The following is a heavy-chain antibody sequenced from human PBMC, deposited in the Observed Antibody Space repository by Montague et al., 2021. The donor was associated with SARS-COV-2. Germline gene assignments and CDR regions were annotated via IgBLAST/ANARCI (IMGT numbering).Heavy chain of an antibody. Sequence: SETLSLTCSVSSGSVSSDYWSWIRQPPGKGLEWIGYIYSSGSTSYNPSLKSRVTISIDTSKNQSSLSLTSVTAADTAVYYCARGSRKVTMVVVVLLGTAHYFDSWGQGIQVTVSS. CDR2: IYSSGST. D-gene: IGHD3-22*01. CDR1: SGSVSSDY. J-gene: IGHJ4*02. V-gene: IGHV4-59*02. CDR3: ARGSRKVTMVVVVLLGTAHYFDS.